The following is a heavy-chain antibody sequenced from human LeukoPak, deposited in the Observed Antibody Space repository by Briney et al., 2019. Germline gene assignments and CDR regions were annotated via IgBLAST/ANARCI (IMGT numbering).Heavy chain of an antibody. CDR2: IYYSGST. CDR3: ARELGGNSLAFDI. CDR1: GGSISSYY. J-gene: IGHJ3*02. V-gene: IGHV4-59*01. Sequence: SETLSLTCTVSGGSISSYYWSWIRQPPGKGLEWIGYIYYSGSTNYNPSLKSRVTMSVDTSKNQFSLKLSSVTAADTAVYYCARELGGNSLAFDIWGQGTMVTVSS. D-gene: IGHD4-23*01.